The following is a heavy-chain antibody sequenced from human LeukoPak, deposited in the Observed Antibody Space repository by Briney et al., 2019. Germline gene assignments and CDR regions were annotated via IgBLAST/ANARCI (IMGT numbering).Heavy chain of an antibody. CDR3: ARDSSDVLTGYYHF. CDR2: INPNSGRT. Sequence: ASVKVSCKTSGYSFNDYYLHWVRQAPGQGLEWMGWINPNSGRTDYAPKFQGRVTLTTDTSITTAYMELSSLISGDTALYYCARDSSDVLTGYYHFWGQGTVATVSS. J-gene: IGHJ4*02. CDR1: GYSFNDYY. D-gene: IGHD3-9*01. V-gene: IGHV1-2*02.